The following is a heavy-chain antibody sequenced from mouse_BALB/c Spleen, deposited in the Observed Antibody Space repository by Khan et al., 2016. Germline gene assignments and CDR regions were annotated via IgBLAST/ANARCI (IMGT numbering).Heavy chain of an antibody. V-gene: IGHV1-87*01. J-gene: IGHJ2*01. CDR2: IYPGDGDT. Sequence: QVQLKQSGAELARPGASVKLSCKASGYTFTSYWMQWVKQRPGQDLEWIGAIYPGDGDTRYTQKFKGKATLTADKSSSTAYMQLSSLASEDSAVYYCASYYGSSYDYFDYWGQGTTLTVSS. CDR1: GYTFTSYW. CDR3: ASYYGSSYDYFDY. D-gene: IGHD1-1*01.